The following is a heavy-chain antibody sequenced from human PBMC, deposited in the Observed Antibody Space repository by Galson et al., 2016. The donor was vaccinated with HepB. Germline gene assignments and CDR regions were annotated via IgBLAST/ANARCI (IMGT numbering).Heavy chain of an antibody. Sequence: SETLSLTCTVSGGSISGSYWSWLRQPPGKGLELIGYVSDSGTPSYNPSLKSRVTISEDTSKNQFSLKLTSVTAVDTAAYYCAKSMLSFGGVVGPMDYWGRGTLVSVSS. J-gene: IGHJ4*02. CDR1: GGSISGSY. CDR3: AKSMLSFGGVVGPMDY. V-gene: IGHV4-59*01. CDR2: VSDSGTP. D-gene: IGHD3-16*02.